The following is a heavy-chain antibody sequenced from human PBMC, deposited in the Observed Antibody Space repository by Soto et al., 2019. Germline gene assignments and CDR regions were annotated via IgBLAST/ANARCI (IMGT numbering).Heavy chain of an antibody. V-gene: IGHV4-30-4*01. Sequence: QVQLQESGPGLVKPSQTLSLTCTVSGGSISSGDYYWSWSRQPPGKGLEWIGYIFYSGSTYYNPSLKSRVTISVDTSKNQFSLKLGYVTAADTAVYYCARWLGYGPHFDYWGQGTLVTVSS. CDR1: GGSISSGDYY. J-gene: IGHJ4*02. CDR2: IFYSGST. CDR3: ARWLGYGPHFDY. D-gene: IGHD5-12*01.